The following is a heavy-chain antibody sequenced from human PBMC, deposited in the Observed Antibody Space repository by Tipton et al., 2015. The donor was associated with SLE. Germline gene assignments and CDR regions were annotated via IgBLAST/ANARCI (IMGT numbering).Heavy chain of an antibody. CDR2: ISYDGSNK. Sequence: SLRLSCAASGFTFNSYGMHWVRQAPGKGLKWVAFISYDGSNKYYADSVKGRFTISRDNSKNTLYLQMNSLRAEDTAVYYCARDDTPEGWYFDLWGRGTLVTVSS. V-gene: IGHV3-30*06. CDR3: ARDDTPEGWYFDL. J-gene: IGHJ2*01. CDR1: GFTFNSYG. D-gene: IGHD2-2*02.